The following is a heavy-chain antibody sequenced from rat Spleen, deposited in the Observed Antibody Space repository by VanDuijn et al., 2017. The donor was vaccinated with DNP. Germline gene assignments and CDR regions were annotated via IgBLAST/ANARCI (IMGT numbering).Heavy chain of an antibody. V-gene: IGHV5-20*01. D-gene: IGHD1-4*01. CDR3: TRIYQGVTYDY. CDR2: ISYNGGTP. CDR1: GFTFSDYY. Sequence: EVQLVESGGCLVQPGRSLKLSCAVSGFTFSDYYMAWVRQAPAKGLEWVATISYNGGTPYYRDSVKGRFTVSRDNAKSTLYLQMDSLRSEDTATYYCTRIYQGVTYDYWGQGVMVTVSS. J-gene: IGHJ2*01.